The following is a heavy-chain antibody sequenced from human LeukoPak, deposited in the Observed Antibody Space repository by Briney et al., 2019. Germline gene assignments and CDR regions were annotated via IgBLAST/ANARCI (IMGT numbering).Heavy chain of an antibody. V-gene: IGHV1-18*01. Sequence: ASVKVSCKASGYTFTSYGISWVRQAPGQGLEWMGWISAYNGNTSYAQKLQGRGTMTTDTSTSTAYMELRSLRSDDTAVYYCARDWDGRIFGVVSHNWFDPWGQGTLVTVSS. CDR1: GYTFTSYG. CDR3: ARDWDGRIFGVVSHNWFDP. CDR2: ISAYNGNT. D-gene: IGHD3-3*01. J-gene: IGHJ5*02.